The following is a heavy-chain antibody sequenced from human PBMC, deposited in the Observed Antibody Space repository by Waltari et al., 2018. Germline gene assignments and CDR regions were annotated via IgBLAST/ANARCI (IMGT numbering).Heavy chain of an antibody. J-gene: IGHJ3*02. D-gene: IGHD3-16*01. CDR2: IYGVDST. V-gene: IGHV4-38-2*01. Sequence: QVQLHESGPGLVKSSETLSLTCAVSGYSISSGYYWGWIRQPPGKGLEWISFIYGVDSTLYVDSVKGRFTVSRDNSKNTVHLQMNSVRVDDTAVYYCATFSNWVHDTFDIWGQGTLVSVSS. CDR3: ATFSNWVHDTFDI. CDR1: GYSISSGYY.